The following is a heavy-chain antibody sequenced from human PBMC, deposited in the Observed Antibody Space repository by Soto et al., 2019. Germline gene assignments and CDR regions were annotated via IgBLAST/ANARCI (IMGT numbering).Heavy chain of an antibody. CDR3: AGVLGSDQRPLDY. CDR2: IWYDGKNK. J-gene: IGHJ4*02. CDR1: GFTFSSYG. Sequence: QVQLVESGGGVVQPGRSLRLSCSASGFTFSSYGMHWVRQARGKGLEWVALIWYDGKNKYHADSVKGRFTISRDNFKNTRYLQMNSLSVENTAVYYCAGVLGSDQRPLDYWGQGTLVTVSS. V-gene: IGHV3-33*01. D-gene: IGHD6-25*01.